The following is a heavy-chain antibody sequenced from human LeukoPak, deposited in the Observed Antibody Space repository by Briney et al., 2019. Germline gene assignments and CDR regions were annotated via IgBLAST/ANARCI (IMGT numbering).Heavy chain of an antibody. CDR1: GFTFSSYA. J-gene: IGHJ3*02. V-gene: IGHV3-23*01. D-gene: IGHD3-3*02. CDR2: ISGRDSST. CDR3: AKIRPPAYDI. Sequence: PGGSLRLSCAASGFTFSSYAMNWVRQAPGKGLEWVSAISGRDSSTYYADSVKGQFTISRDNSKNTLYLQMNSLRAEDTAVYYCAKIRPPAYDIWGQGTMVTVSS.